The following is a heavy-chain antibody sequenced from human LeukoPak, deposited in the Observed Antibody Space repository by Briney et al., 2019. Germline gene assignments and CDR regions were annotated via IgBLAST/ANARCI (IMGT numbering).Heavy chain of an antibody. CDR2: IYYSGST. D-gene: IGHD3-9*01. CDR1: GGSISSYY. V-gene: IGHV4-59*01. J-gene: IGHJ4*02. CDR3: ARGGDILTGYPNYFDY. Sequence: SATLSLTCTVSGGSISSYYWSWIRQPPGKGLEWIGYIYYSGSTNYNPSLKSRATISVDTSKNQFSLKLSSVTAADTAVYYCARGGDILTGYPNYFDYWGQGTLVTVSS.